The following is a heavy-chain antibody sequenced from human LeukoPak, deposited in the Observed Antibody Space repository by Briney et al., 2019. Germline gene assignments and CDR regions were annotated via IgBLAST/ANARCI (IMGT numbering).Heavy chain of an antibody. CDR1: GFTFSSHG. CDR3: ARDGDTVLTRGYYYYMDV. D-gene: IGHD4-23*01. J-gene: IGHJ6*03. CDR2: ISPNGVIT. Sequence: GGSLRLSCAASGFTFSSHGMNWVRQAPGKGLEWVSGISPNGVITYYADSVKGRFTIFRDNSKGTVYLQMNSLRAEDTAVYYCARDGDTVLTRGYYYYMDVWGKGTTVTVSS. V-gene: IGHV3-23*01.